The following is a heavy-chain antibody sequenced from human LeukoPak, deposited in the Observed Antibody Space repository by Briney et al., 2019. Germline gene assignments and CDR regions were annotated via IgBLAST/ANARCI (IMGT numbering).Heavy chain of an antibody. CDR3: ARGITEERWYYYYYYMDV. J-gene: IGHJ6*03. D-gene: IGHD1-14*01. V-gene: IGHV3-23*01. CDR1: GFTFSSYA. CDR2: ISGSGGST. Sequence: GGSLRLSCAASGFTFSSYAMSWVRQAPGKGLEWVSAISGSGGSTYYADSVKGRFTISRDNSKNSLYLQMNSLRAEDTALYYCARGITEERWYYYYYYMDVWGKGTTVTVSS.